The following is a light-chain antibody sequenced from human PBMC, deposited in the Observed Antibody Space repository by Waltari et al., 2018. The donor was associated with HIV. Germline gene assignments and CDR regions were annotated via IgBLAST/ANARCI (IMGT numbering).Light chain of an antibody. J-gene: IGLJ2*01. V-gene: IGLV2-14*01. CDR2: EVT. CDR1: SSDFGAYNY. CDR3: SSYTSSSTLGV. Sequence: QSALTQPASVSGSPGQSITISCTGTSSDFGAYNYVSWYQQHPGKAPKLIIYEVTNRPSGVSDRFSGSKSGNTASLTISGLQAEDEADYYCSSYTSSSTLGVFGGGTKLTVL.